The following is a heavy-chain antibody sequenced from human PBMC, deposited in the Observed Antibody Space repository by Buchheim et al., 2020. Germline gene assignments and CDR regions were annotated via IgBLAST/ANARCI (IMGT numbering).Heavy chain of an antibody. CDR1: GFTFSSYW. D-gene: IGHD4-23*01. CDR3: AREAGGKPNYFDY. CDR2: IKQDGSEK. V-gene: IGHV3-7*01. Sequence: EVQLVESGGGLVQPGGSLRLSCAAPGFTFSSYWMSWVRQAPGKGLEWVANIKQDGSEKYYVDSVKGRFTISRDNAKNSLYLQMNSLRAEDTAVYYCAREAGGKPNYFDYWGQGTL. J-gene: IGHJ4*02.